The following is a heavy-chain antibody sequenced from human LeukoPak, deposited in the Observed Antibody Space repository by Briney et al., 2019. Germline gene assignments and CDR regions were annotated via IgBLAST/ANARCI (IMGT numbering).Heavy chain of an antibody. J-gene: IGHJ3*02. Sequence: ASVKVSCKASGYSFTGYYMHWVRQAPVQGLEWMGCINHNSGGTNYAQKFQGRVTMTRDTSISTAYMKLSRLRSDDTAVYYCAREGGVLRFLECLLYDAFDIWGQGTMVTVSS. CDR3: AREGGVLRFLECLLYDAFDI. CDR2: INHNSGGT. CDR1: GYSFTGYY. D-gene: IGHD3-3*01. V-gene: IGHV1-2*02.